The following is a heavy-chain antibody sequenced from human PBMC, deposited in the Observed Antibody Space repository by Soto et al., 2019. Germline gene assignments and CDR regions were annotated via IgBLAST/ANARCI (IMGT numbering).Heavy chain of an antibody. Sequence: QVQLVQSGAEVKKPGSSVKVSCRASGGTLNKHAITWVRRAPGQGLEWLGGIIPMFGIPNYPQKFQGRVTITADDSTNTSHMELIGLTSDDTAVYYCARGGTSGWLKGAYEVWGQGTMVTVSS. V-gene: IGHV1-69*01. J-gene: IGHJ3*01. CDR2: IIPMFGIP. CDR1: GGTLNKHA. D-gene: IGHD6-19*01. CDR3: ARGGTSGWLKGAYEV.